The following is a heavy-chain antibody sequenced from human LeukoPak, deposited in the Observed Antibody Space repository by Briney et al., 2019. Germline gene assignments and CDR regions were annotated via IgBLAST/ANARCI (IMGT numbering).Heavy chain of an antibody. CDR2: INAGNGNT. D-gene: IGHD2-2*02. CDR1: GYTFTSYA. Sequence: ASVKVSCKASGYTFTSYAMHWVRQAPGQRLEWMAWINAGNGNTKYSEKFQGRVTITRDTSASTAYMELSSLRSEDTAVYYCAREPLDIVVVPAAISPMVTWGQGTLVTVSS. J-gene: IGHJ4*02. CDR3: AREPLDIVVVPAAISPMVT. V-gene: IGHV1-3*01.